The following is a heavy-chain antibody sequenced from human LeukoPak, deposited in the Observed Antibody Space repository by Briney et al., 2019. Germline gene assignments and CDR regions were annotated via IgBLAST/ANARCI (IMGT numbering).Heavy chain of an antibody. J-gene: IGHJ6*03. CDR1: GFTFSSYW. V-gene: IGHV3-7*01. CDR2: IKQDGSEK. CDR3: AREAYRGYDLAYYYYYYMDV. D-gene: IGHD5-12*01. Sequence: GGSLRLSCAASGFTFSSYWMSWVRQAPGKGLEWVANIKQDGSEKYYVDSVKGRFTISRDNAKNSLYLQMNSLRAEDTAVYYCAREAYRGYDLAYYYYYYMDVWGKGTTVTISS.